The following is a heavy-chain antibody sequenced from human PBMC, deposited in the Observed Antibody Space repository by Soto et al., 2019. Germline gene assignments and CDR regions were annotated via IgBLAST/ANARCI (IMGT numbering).Heavy chain of an antibody. V-gene: IGHV4-4*02. J-gene: IGHJ3*02. Sequence: SETLSLTCAVSGDSISSGDRGWNWVRQPPGKELEGIGVIFHSGNTDYNPSLKSRVTISVDKSRNQFSLTLTSVTAADTAVYYCASRDPYGDYAHAFDIWGQGKLVTVSS. D-gene: IGHD4-17*01. CDR2: IFHSGNT. CDR1: GDSISSGDR. CDR3: ASRDPYGDYAHAFDI.